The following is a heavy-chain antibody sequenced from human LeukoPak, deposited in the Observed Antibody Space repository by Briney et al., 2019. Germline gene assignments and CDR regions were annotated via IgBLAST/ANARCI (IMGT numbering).Heavy chain of an antibody. CDR3: ARQDYWGWFAP. D-gene: IGHD3-16*01. Sequence: PSETLSLTCTVSGTSITNYYWAWIRQTPEKGLEWIGYIYPDGSTKYNPSLKSRGAISVDTSNNQFSLKVTSMTAADTAVYYCARQDYWGWFAPWGQGTLVIVSS. J-gene: IGHJ5*02. CDR1: GTSITNYY. CDR2: IYPDGST. V-gene: IGHV4-4*09.